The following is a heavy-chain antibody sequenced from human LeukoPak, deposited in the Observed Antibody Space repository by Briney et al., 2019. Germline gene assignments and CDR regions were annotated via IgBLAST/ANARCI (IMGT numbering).Heavy chain of an antibody. D-gene: IGHD2-15*01. V-gene: IGHV4-34*01. J-gene: IGHJ5*02. Sequence: PSETLSLTCAVYGGSFSGYYWSWIRQPPGKGLEWIGEINHSGSTNYNPSLKSRVTISVDTSKNQFSLKLSSVTAADTAVYYCARGIVVVVAETRWFDPWGQGTLVTVSS. CDR1: GGSFSGYY. CDR3: ARGIVVVVAETRWFDP. CDR2: INHSGST.